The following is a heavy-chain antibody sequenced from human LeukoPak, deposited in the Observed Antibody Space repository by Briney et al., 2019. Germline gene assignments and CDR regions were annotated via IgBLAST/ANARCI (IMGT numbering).Heavy chain of an antibody. D-gene: IGHD1-26*01. V-gene: IGHV3-11*01. CDR1: GFTFSDYY. CDR3: ARDLVGAPKNYYYYGLDV. J-gene: IGHJ6*02. CDR2: ISSSGSTI. Sequence: GGSLRLSRAASGFTFSDYYMSWIRQAPGKGLEWVSYISSSGSTIYYADSAKGRFTISRDNAKNSLYLQMNSLRAEDTAVYYCARDLVGAPKNYYYYGLDVWGQGTTVTVSS.